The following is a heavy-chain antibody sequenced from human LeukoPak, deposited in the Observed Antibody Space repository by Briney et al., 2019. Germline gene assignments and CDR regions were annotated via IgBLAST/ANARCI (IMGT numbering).Heavy chain of an antibody. D-gene: IGHD1-1*01. CDR3: VKMEGGRDY. Sequence: GGSLRLSCAVSGITFSSYAMSWVRQAPGKGLEWVSAISGSGGSTYYADSVKGRFTISRDNSKNTLHLQMNNLRAEDTAVYYCVKMEGGRDYWGQGALVTVSS. CDR1: GITFSSYA. J-gene: IGHJ4*02. CDR2: ISGSGGST. V-gene: IGHV3-23*01.